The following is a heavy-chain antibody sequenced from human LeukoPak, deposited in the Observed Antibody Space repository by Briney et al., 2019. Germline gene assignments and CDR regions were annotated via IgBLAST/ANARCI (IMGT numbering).Heavy chain of an antibody. V-gene: IGHV4-31*03. CDR3: ARDPAGVVTKWHAFDI. CDR1: GGSISGGGYY. CDR2: IYYSGST. Sequence: SQTLSLTCTVSGGSISGGGYYWSWIRQHPGKGLEWIGYIYYSGSTYYNPSLKSRVTISVDTSKNQFSLKLSSVTAADTAVYYCARDPAGVVTKWHAFDIWGQGTMVTVSS. D-gene: IGHD3-22*01. J-gene: IGHJ3*02.